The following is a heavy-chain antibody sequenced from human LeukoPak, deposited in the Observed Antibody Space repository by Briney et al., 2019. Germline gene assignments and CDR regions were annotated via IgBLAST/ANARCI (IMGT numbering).Heavy chain of an antibody. Sequence: SETLSLTCTVSGDSISSDIHYWAWIRQPPGKGLEWIGSIYYSGSAHHNPSLKSRVTISVDTSKNLFSLKLSSVTAADTAVYYCAREVSRWPYYFDYWGQGTLVTVSS. J-gene: IGHJ4*02. CDR1: GDSISSDIHY. V-gene: IGHV4-39*02. D-gene: IGHD4-23*01. CDR2: IYYSGSA. CDR3: AREVSRWPYYFDY.